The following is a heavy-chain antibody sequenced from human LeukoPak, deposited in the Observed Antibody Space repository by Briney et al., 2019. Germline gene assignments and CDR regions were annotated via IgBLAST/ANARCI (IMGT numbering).Heavy chain of an antibody. CDR2: ISWNSGSI. V-gene: IGHV3-9*01. CDR1: GFTFDDYA. CDR3: AKDFYSGSSGWYFDY. Sequence: PGGSLRLSCAASGFTFDDYAMHWVRQAPGKGLEWVSGISWNSGSIGYADSVKGRFTISRDNAKNSLYLQMNSLRAEDTAVYYCAKDFYSGSSGWYFDYWGQGTLVTVSS. J-gene: IGHJ4*02. D-gene: IGHD6-19*01.